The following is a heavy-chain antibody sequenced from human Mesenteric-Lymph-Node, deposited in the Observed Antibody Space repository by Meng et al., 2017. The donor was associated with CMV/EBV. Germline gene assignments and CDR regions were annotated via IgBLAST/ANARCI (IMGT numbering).Heavy chain of an antibody. D-gene: IGHD2-2*03. CDR3: ARGKKGRGKWVDIVVVVGLDY. J-gene: IGHJ4*02. CDR1: GYTFTDYY. Sequence: ASVKVSCKAYGYTFTDYYLHWVRQAPGQGLEWMGWINPNSGGTNYAQKFQGRVTMTRDTSISTAYMELSRLRSDDTAVYYCARGKKGRGKWVDIVVVVGLDYWGQGTLVTVSS. CDR2: INPNSGGT. V-gene: IGHV1-2*02.